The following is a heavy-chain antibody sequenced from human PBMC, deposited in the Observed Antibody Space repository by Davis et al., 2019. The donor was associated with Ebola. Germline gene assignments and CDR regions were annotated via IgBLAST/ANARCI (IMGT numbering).Heavy chain of an antibody. CDR3: ASPPAPWAPVYYYYGMDV. V-gene: IGHV3-11*04. D-gene: IGHD7-27*01. CDR2: ISSSGSTI. CDR1: GFTFSDYY. Sequence: PGGSLRLSCAASGFTFSDYYMSWIRQAPGKGLEWVSYISSSGSTIYYADSVKGRFTISRDNSKNTLYLQMNSLRTEDTAVYYCASPPAPWAPVYYYYGMDVWGQGTTVTVSS. J-gene: IGHJ6*02.